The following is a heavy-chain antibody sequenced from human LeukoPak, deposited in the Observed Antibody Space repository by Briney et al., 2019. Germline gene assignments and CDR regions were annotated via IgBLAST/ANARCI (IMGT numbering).Heavy chain of an antibody. D-gene: IGHD3-10*01. CDR2: INYSGST. CDR1: GXSVSSTTYY. V-gene: IGHV4-39*01. CDR3: ARYVVYGSGKYYFDY. J-gene: IGHJ4*02. Sequence: SETLSLTCTVSGXSVSSTTYYWSWIRQPPGKGLEWIASINYSGSTYYNPSLKRRVTISVDTSENQFSLKLSSVTAADTAVYYCARYVVYGSGKYYFDYWGQGTLVTVSS.